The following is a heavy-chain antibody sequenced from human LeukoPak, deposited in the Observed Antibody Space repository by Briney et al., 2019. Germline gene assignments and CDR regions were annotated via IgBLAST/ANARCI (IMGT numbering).Heavy chain of an antibody. CDR2: IIPILGIA. Sequence: SVKVSCKASGYTFTSYAISWVRQAPGQGLEWMGRIIPILGIANYAQKFQGRVTITADKSTSTAYMELSSLRSEDTAVYYCVREQCSGYYDCYYYGMDVWGQGTTVTVSS. D-gene: IGHD5-12*01. J-gene: IGHJ6*02. CDR1: GYTFTSYA. V-gene: IGHV1-69*04. CDR3: VREQCSGYYDCYYYGMDV.